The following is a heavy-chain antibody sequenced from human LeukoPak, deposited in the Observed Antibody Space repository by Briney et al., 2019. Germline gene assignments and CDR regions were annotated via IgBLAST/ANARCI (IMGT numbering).Heavy chain of an antibody. CDR3: ARHAPYSSSWYDY. CDR1: GGSFSGYY. CDR2: IYYSGST. Sequence: SETLSLTCAVYGGSFSGYYWSWIRQPPGKGLEWIGYIYYSGSTNYNPSLKSRVTISVDTSKNQFSLKLSSVTAADTAVYYCARHAPYSSSWYDYWGQGTLVTVSS. J-gene: IGHJ4*02. V-gene: IGHV4-59*08. D-gene: IGHD6-13*01.